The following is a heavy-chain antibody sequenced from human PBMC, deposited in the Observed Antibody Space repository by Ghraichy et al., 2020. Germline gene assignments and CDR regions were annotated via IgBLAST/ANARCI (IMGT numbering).Heavy chain of an antibody. Sequence: LTCAASGFTFSSYAMHWVRQAPGKGLEWVAVISYDGSNKYYADSVKGRFTISRNNSKNTLYLQMNSLRAEDTAVYYCASLSGDYDVDFDYWGQGTLVTVSS. V-gene: IGHV3-30*04. J-gene: IGHJ4*02. CDR3: ASLSGDYDVDFDY. CDR1: GFTFSSYA. D-gene: IGHD4-17*01. CDR2: ISYDGSNK.